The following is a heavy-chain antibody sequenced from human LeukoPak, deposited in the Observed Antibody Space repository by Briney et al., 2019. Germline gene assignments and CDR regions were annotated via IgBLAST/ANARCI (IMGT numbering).Heavy chain of an antibody. D-gene: IGHD6-19*01. V-gene: IGHV1-18*04. Sequence: ASVKVSCKASGYVFNLFGFSWVRQAPGQGLEWMGWISGYNGDTKYAQKIQGRVTLTTDSSASTAYMELRTLRSDDTAIYCCARDRDLIGVTTTRLDYWGQGTLVTVSS. CDR1: GYVFNLFG. CDR2: ISGYNGDT. J-gene: IGHJ4*02. CDR3: ARDRDLIGVTTTRLDY.